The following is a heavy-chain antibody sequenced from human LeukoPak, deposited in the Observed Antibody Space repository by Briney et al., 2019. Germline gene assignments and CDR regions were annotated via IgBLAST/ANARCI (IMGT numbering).Heavy chain of an antibody. V-gene: IGHV4-30-2*01. CDR1: GGSISSGGYS. D-gene: IGHD1-26*01. CDR2: IYHSGST. J-gene: IGHJ4*02. Sequence: SETLSLTCAVSGGSISSGGYSWSWIRQPPGKGLEWIGYIYHSGSTNYNPSLKSRVTMSVDTSKNQFSLKLSSVTAADTAVYYCARSLRDPRGYWGQGTLVTVSS. CDR3: ARSLRDPRGY.